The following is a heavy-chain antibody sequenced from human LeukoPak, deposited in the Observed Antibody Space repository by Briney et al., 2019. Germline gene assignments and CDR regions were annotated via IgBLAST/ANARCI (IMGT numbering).Heavy chain of an antibody. CDR2: ISYDGSNK. V-gene: IGHV3-30*04. Sequence: GGSLRLSCAASGFTFSSYAMHWVRQAPGKGLEWVAVISYDGSNKYYADSVKGRFTISRDNSKNTLYLQMNSLRAEDTAVYYCAREGKIVVAGLDYWGQGTLVTVSS. CDR1: GFTFSSYA. D-gene: IGHD3-22*01. CDR3: AREGKIVVAGLDY. J-gene: IGHJ4*02.